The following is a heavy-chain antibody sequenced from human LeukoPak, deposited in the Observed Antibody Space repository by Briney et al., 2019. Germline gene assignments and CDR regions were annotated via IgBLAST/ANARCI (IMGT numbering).Heavy chain of an antibody. V-gene: IGHV1-69*05. J-gene: IGHJ2*01. D-gene: IGHD3-10*01. CDR2: IIPIFGTA. Sequence: ASVKVSCKASGGTFSSYAISWVRQAPGQGLEWMGGIIPIFGTANYAQKFQGRVTITTAESTSTAYMELSSLRSEDTAVYYCARVLVSGDPRYWYFDLWGRGTLVTVSS. CDR3: ARVLVSGDPRYWYFDL. CDR1: GGTFSSYA.